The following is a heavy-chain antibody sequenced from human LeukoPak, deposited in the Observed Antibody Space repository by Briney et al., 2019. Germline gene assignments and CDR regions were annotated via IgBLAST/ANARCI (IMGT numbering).Heavy chain of an antibody. J-gene: IGHJ4*02. CDR2: ISYDGSNK. CDR1: GFTFSRYG. CDR3: AKDAVSSGWDLDY. Sequence: GGSLRLSCAASGFTFSRYGMHWVRQAPGKGLEWVAVISYDGSNKYYADSVKGRFTISRDNSKNTLYLQMNSLRAEDTAVYYCAKDAVSSGWDLDYWGQGTLVTVSS. D-gene: IGHD6-19*01. V-gene: IGHV3-30*18.